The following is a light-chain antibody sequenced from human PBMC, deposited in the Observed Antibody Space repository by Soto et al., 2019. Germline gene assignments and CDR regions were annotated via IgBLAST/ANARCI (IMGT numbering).Light chain of an antibody. J-gene: IGKJ1*01. Sequence: IQLAQSPSTLPASVGDRVTLTCRASQSSSNWLAWYQQKPGTAPKLLIYHASILETAVPSRFSGNGSGTEFTLTISSLQPGDFATYSCQQYNSYSFGQGSRVEIK. CDR3: QQYNSYS. CDR2: HAS. V-gene: IGKV1-5*01. CDR1: QSSSNW.